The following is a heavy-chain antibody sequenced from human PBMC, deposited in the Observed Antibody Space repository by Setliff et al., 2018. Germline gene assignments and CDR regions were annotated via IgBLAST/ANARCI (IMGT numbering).Heavy chain of an antibody. CDR2: INRRGST. D-gene: IGHD6-19*01. CDR1: GGSVNSGYDN. Sequence: KTSETLSLTCTVSGGSVNSGYDNWNWLRQPAGKGLEWIGNINRRGSTNFTPSLKSRVTISLDTSKNQFSLNLTSVTAADTAVYYCARATSGWYSAYYYYMDVWGKGTTVTVSS. J-gene: IGHJ6*03. V-gene: IGHV4-61*09. CDR3: ARATSGWYSAYYYYMDV.